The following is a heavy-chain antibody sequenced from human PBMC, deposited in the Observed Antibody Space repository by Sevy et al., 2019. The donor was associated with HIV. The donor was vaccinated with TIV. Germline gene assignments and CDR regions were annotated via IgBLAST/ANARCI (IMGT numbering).Heavy chain of an antibody. CDR2: ARVKALRGTA. V-gene: IGHV3-49*03. Sequence: GGSLRLSCTASGFTFGDYTMSWFRQAPGRDLEWVGFARVKALRGTAEYAASVKGRFTLSRDDSQGIAYLQMNGLKTEDTAVYYCTREATLVRGIVSINDAFDIWGQGTMVTVSS. J-gene: IGHJ3*02. CDR3: TREATLVRGIVSINDAFDI. CDR1: GFTFGDYT. D-gene: IGHD3-10*01.